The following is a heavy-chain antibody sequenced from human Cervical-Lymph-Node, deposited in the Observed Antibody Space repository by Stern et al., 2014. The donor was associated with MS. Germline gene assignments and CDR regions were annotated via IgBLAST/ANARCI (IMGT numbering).Heavy chain of an antibody. CDR3: ARDGGTTVVIAYGSLDY. D-gene: IGHD4-23*01. CDR2: ILPIFGTA. CDR1: GGTFSSYA. V-gene: IGHV1-69*01. Sequence: QVQLVQSGAEVKKPGSSVKVSCKASGGTFSSYAISWVRQAPGQGLEWMGGILPIFGTANYAQKFQGRVTITADESTSTAYMELSSLRSEDTAVYYCARDGGTTVVIAYGSLDYWGQGTLVTVSS. J-gene: IGHJ4*02.